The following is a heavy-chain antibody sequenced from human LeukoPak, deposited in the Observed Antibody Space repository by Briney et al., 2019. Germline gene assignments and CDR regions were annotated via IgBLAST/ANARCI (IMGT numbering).Heavy chain of an antibody. Sequence: GGSLSLSCAASGFTFSSYGMHWVRPAPGKGLEWVAVISYDGSNKYYADSVKGRFTISRDNSKNTLYLQMNSLRAEDTAVYYCAKEGYCSSTSCYVYGMDVWGQGTTVTVSS. V-gene: IGHV3-30*18. CDR1: GFTFSSYG. J-gene: IGHJ6*02. CDR3: AKEGYCSSTSCYVYGMDV. D-gene: IGHD2-2*01. CDR2: ISYDGSNK.